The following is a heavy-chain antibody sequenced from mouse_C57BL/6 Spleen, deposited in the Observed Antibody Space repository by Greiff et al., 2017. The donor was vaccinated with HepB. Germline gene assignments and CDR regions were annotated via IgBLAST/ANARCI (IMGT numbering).Heavy chain of an antibody. CDR2: IDPSDSET. Sequence: QVQLQQPGAELVRPGSSVKLSCKASGYTFTSYWMHWVKQRPIQGLEWIGNIDPSDSETHYNQKFKDKATLTVDKSSSTAYMQLSSLTSEDSAVYYCAREGYYGSSLSPMDYWGQGTSVTVSS. CDR3: AREGYYGSSLSPMDY. J-gene: IGHJ4*01. D-gene: IGHD1-1*01. CDR1: GYTFTSYW. V-gene: IGHV1-52*01.